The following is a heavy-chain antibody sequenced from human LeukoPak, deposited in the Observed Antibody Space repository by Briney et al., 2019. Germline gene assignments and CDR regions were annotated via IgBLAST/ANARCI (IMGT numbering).Heavy chain of an antibody. Sequence: GGSLRLSCSASGFTFSSYAMHWVRQAPGKGLEYVSAISSNGGSTYYADSVKGRFTISRDNSKNTLYLQMSSLRAEDTAVYYCARGLWTAHYYYYYGMDVWGQGTTVTVSS. D-gene: IGHD3/OR15-3a*01. V-gene: IGHV3-64D*06. CDR1: GFTFSSYA. CDR2: ISSNGGST. J-gene: IGHJ6*02. CDR3: ARGLWTAHYYYYYGMDV.